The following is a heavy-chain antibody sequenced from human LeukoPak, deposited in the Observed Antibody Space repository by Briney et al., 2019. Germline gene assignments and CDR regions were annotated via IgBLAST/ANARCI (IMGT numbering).Heavy chain of an antibody. CDR3: AKDHGCTSLSSGHCDAFDI. CDR2: ISSSSSYI. J-gene: IGHJ3*02. D-gene: IGHD3-22*01. CDR1: GFTFSSYS. Sequence: PGGSLRLSCAASGFTFSSYSMNWVRQAPGKGLEWVSSISSSSSYIYYADSVKGRFTISRDNSKNTLYLQMNSMRAEDTAVYYCAKDHGCTSLSSGHCDAFDIWGQGTMVTVSS. V-gene: IGHV3-21*01.